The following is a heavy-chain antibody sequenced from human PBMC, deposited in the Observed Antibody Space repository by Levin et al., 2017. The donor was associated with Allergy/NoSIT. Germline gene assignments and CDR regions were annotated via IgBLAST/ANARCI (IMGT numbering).Heavy chain of an antibody. CDR2: ISGSGDRT. Sequence: GGSLRLSCAASGFVFSTYAMGWVRQAPGKGLEWVSEISGSGDRTFYADSVKGRFTVSRQNSKNTLYLQMNSLRAEDTAVYFCAKVLRHSSQFFQHWGPGTLVTISS. D-gene: IGHD6-6*01. CDR3: AKVLRHSSQFFQH. V-gene: IGHV3-23*01. J-gene: IGHJ1*01. CDR1: GFVFSTYA.